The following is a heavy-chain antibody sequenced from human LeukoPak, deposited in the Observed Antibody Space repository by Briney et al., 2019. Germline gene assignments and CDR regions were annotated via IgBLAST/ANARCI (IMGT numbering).Heavy chain of an antibody. CDR1: GGSISSSSYY. Sequence: SETLSLTCTVSGGSISSSSYYWGWIRQPPGQGLEWIGSIYYSGSTYYNPSLKSRVTISVDTSKNQFSLKLSPVTAADTAVYYCARRKLPIVVVPAAMVDYFDYWGQGTLVTVSS. D-gene: IGHD2-2*01. CDR2: IYYSGST. CDR3: ARRKLPIVVVPAAMVDYFDY. J-gene: IGHJ4*02. V-gene: IGHV4-39*01.